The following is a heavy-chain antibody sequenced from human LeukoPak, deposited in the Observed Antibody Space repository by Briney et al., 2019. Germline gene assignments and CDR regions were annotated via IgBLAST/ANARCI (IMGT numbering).Heavy chain of an antibody. D-gene: IGHD6-19*01. CDR1: GYTFTSYG. CDR2: ISAYNGNT. J-gene: IGHJ4*02. V-gene: IGHV1-18*01. Sequence: ASVKVSCKASGYTFTSYGISWVRQAPGQGLEWMGWISAYNGNTNYAQKFQGRVTMTRDTSTSTVYMELSSLRSEDTAVYYCARANQWLVTFDYWGQGTLVTVSS. CDR3: ARANQWLVTFDY.